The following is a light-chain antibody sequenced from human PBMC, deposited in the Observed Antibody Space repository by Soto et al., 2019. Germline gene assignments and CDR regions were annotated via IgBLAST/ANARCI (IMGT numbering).Light chain of an antibody. CDR3: QPANSFPLT. Sequence: DIQMTQSPSSVSASVGDRVTITCRTSQGIGSWLAWYQQKPGKAPKVLIYAASSLQSGVPSRFSCSGSGSDFTLTSSSLHPEDFATYYCQPANSFPLTFGGGTKVEIK. CDR2: AAS. CDR1: QGIGSW. J-gene: IGKJ4*01. V-gene: IGKV1-12*01.